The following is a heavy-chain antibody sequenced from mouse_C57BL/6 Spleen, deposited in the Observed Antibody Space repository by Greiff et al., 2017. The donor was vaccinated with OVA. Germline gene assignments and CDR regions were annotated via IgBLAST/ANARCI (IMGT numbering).Heavy chain of an antibody. D-gene: IGHD2-4*01. Sequence: EVKLQESGTVLARPGASVKMSCKTSGYTFTSYWMHWVKQRPGQGLEWIGAIYPGNSDTSYNQKFKGKAKLTAVTSASTAYMELSSLTNEDSAVYYCTRSGLYDYDDYAMDYWGQGTSVTVSS. J-gene: IGHJ4*01. CDR2: IYPGNSDT. CDR1: GYTFTSYW. V-gene: IGHV1-5*01. CDR3: TRSGLYDYDDYAMDY.